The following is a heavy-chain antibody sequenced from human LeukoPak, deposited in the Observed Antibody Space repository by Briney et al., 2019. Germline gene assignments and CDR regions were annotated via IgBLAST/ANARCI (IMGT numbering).Heavy chain of an antibody. V-gene: IGHV4-4*07. D-gene: IGHD1-26*01. J-gene: IGHJ3*02. CDR2: IYTSGSA. Sequence: SETLSLTCTVSGGSISSYYWSWIRQPAGKGLEWIGRIYTSGSANYNPSLKSRVTMSVDTSKNQFSLKLSSVTAADTAVYYCASPSGSYDPDAFDIWGQGTMVTVSS. CDR1: GGSISSYY. CDR3: ASPSGSYDPDAFDI.